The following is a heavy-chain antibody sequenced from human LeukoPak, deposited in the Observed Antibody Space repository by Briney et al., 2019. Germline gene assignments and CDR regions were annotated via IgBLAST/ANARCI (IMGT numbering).Heavy chain of an antibody. CDR1: GFTFSTYG. D-gene: IGHD6-19*01. V-gene: IGHV3-33*01. CDR2: MWYDGSNK. Sequence: GRSLRLSCAASGFTFSTYGIHWVRQAPGKGLEWVAVMWYDGSNKYYGASVKGRFTISRDNSKNTLYLQMDSLRAEDTAVYYCARAKDNSGRDGFYIWGQGTMVTVS. J-gene: IGHJ3*02. CDR3: ARAKDNSGRDGFYI.